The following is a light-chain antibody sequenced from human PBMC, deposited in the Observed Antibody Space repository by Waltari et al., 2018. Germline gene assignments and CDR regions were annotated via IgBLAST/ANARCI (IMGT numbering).Light chain of an antibody. CDR2: KAT. V-gene: IGLV3-25*03. J-gene: IGLJ3*02. CDR3: QSADNSGTYWE. Sequence: SHELTQPPSVSVSPGQTATISCSRDALPMQAGYWYQQKQGQAPILLIYKATERPPGIPERFYGFSSGTTVTLTISGVQAEDEADYYCQSADNSGTYWEFGGGTKLTVL. CDR1: ALPMQA.